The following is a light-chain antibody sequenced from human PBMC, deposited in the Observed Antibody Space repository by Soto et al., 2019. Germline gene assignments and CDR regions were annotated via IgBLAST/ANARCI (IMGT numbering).Light chain of an antibody. J-gene: IGKJ2*01. CDR2: DAS. CDR1: QSVSSN. Sequence: EIVMTQSPATLSVSPGERATLSCRASQSVSSNLAWYHQKPGQAPRLLIYDASTRATGIPARFSGSGSGTEFTLTISSLQSEDFAVYFCQQYNNWPYTFGQGTKLEIK. CDR3: QQYNNWPYT. V-gene: IGKV3-15*01.